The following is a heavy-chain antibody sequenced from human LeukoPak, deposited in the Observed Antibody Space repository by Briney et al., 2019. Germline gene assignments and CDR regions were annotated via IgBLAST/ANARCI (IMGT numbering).Heavy chain of an antibody. J-gene: IGHJ4*02. CDR1: GLTFSNYA. Sequence: GGSLRLSCVMSGLTFSNYAMNWVRQAPGKGLEWISDISTDSGSTYHIESVRGRFTISRDNSRSTLYLQMYSLRADDTGVYYCASGLYGGVFDNWGQGALVTVCS. D-gene: IGHD4/OR15-4a*01. V-gene: IGHV3-23*01. CDR3: ASGLYGGVFDN. CDR2: ISTDSGST.